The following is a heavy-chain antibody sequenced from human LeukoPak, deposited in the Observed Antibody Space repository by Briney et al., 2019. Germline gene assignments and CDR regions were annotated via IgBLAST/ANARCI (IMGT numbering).Heavy chain of an antibody. V-gene: IGHV3-9*01. CDR2: ISWNSDSI. Sequence: GRSLRLSCAASGFTFDDYAMHWVRQAPGKGLEWVSGISWNSDSIGYADSVKGRFTISRDNAKNSLYLQMNSLRAGDTALYYCAKGKWYSGTYHFDYWGQGTLVTVSS. D-gene: IGHD1-26*01. CDR1: GFTFDDYA. CDR3: AKGKWYSGTYHFDY. J-gene: IGHJ4*02.